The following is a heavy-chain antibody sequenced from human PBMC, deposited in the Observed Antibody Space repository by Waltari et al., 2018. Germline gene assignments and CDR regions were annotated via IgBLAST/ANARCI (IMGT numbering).Heavy chain of an antibody. Sequence: QVQLQESGPGLVKPSETLSLTCAVSGYSISSGYYWGWIRQPPGKGLEWIGSIYHSGRTYYNPSLKSRVTISVDTSKNQFSLKLSSVTAADTAVYYCARQGWGSTAGYYFDYWGQGTLVIVSS. CDR1: GYSISSGYY. J-gene: IGHJ4*02. CDR2: IYHSGRT. D-gene: IGHD2-2*01. CDR3: ARQGWGSTAGYYFDY. V-gene: IGHV4-38-2*01.